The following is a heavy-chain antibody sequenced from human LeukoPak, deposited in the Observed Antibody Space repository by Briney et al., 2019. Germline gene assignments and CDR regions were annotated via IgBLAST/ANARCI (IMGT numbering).Heavy chain of an antibody. CDR3: ARGYSYGYPGELWD. Sequence: PGGSLRLSCAASGFTFDDYGMSWVRQAPGKGLEWVSGINWNGGSTGYADSVKGRFTISRDNAKNSLYLQMNSLRAEDTALYHCARGYSYGYPGELWDWGQGTLVTVSS. V-gene: IGHV3-20*01. CDR2: INWNGGST. J-gene: IGHJ4*02. D-gene: IGHD5-18*01. CDR1: GFTFDDYG.